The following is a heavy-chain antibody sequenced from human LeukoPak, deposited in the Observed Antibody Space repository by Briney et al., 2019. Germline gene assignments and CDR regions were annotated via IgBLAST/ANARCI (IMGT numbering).Heavy chain of an antibody. J-gene: IGHJ6*03. D-gene: IGHD3-22*01. Sequence: SETLSLTCNVSGGSISSSSYCWGWIRQPPGKGLEWIGSIYYSGSTYFNPSLKSRVTISVDTSKNQFSLKLSSVTAADTAVYYCARHVVPVAGKALRDYYDSSGYSLLSYYMDVWGKGSTVTVSS. CDR2: IYYSGST. CDR1: GGSISSSSYC. V-gene: IGHV4-39*01. CDR3: ARHVVPVAGKALRDYYDSSGYSLLSYYMDV.